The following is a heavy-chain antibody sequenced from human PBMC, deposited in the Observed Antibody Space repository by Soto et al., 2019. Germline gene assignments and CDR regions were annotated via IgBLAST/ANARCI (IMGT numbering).Heavy chain of an antibody. D-gene: IGHD3-10*01. CDR3: AKDGPRSGDLLIFRWYFDL. V-gene: IGHV3-30*18. J-gene: IGHJ2*01. CDR2: ISYDGSNK. Sequence: QVQLVESGGGVVQPGRSLRLSCAASGFTFSSYGMHWVRQAPGKGLEWVAVISYDGSNKYYADSVKGRFTISRDNAKNTLYLKMKSLRAEDTAVSYCAKDGPRSGDLLIFRWYFDLWGRGTLVTVSS. CDR1: GFTFSSYG.